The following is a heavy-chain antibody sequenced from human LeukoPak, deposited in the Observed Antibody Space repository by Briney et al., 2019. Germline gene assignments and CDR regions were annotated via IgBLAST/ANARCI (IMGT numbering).Heavy chain of an antibody. CDR3: ARAGGFIAARWFDP. D-gene: IGHD6-25*01. J-gene: IGHJ5*02. V-gene: IGHV4-59*01. Sequence: PSETLSLTCTVSGGSISSYYWSWIRQPPGRGLEWIGYIYYSGSTNYNPSLKSRVTISVDTSKNQFSLKLSSVTAADTAVYYCARAGGFIAARWFDPWGQGTLVTVSS. CDR2: IYYSGST. CDR1: GGSISSYY.